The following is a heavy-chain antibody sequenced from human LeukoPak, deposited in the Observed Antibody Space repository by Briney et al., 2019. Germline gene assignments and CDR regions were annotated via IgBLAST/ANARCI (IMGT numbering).Heavy chain of an antibody. CDR3: AREPMVRGVIISLHQNWFDP. J-gene: IGHJ5*02. CDR2: IKQDGSEK. CDR1: GFTFSSCW. V-gene: IGHV3-7*03. D-gene: IGHD3-10*01. Sequence: GGSLRLSCAASGFTFSSCWMSWVRQAPGKGLEWVANIKQDGSEKYYVDPVKGRFTISRDNAKNSLYLQMNSLRAEDTAVYYCAREPMVRGVIISLHQNWFDPWGQGTLVTVSS.